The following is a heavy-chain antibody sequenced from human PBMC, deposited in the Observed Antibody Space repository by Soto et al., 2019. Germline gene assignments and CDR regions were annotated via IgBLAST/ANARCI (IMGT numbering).Heavy chain of an antibody. J-gene: IGHJ6*03. CDR3: ARQGRYCTNGVCYKGVHYYYHYYHMDV. CDR2: INHSGST. D-gene: IGHD2-8*01. Sequence: SETLSLTCAVYGGSFSGYYWSWIRQPPGKGLEWIGEINHSGSTNYNPSLKSRVTISVDTSKNQFSLKLSSVTAADTAVYYCARQGRYCTNGVCYKGVHYYYHYYHMDVWGKGTTVTVSS. CDR1: GGSFSGYY. V-gene: IGHV4-34*01.